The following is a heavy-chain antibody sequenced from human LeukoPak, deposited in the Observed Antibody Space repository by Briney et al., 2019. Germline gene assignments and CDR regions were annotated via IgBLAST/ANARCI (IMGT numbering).Heavy chain of an antibody. CDR3: ARADPDYGGTSGSSYNWFDP. Sequence: SVTLSCTASGATFSSYAISWVRQPPAPGNERMGVVNPIFGTANYAQHFPGRFTITADEPASTAYMELSSLRSDDTAVYYCARADPDYGGTSGSSYNWFDPWGQGTLVTVSS. J-gene: IGHJ5*02. D-gene: IGHD4-23*01. CDR1: GATFSSYA. V-gene: IGHV1-69*13. CDR2: VNPIFGTA.